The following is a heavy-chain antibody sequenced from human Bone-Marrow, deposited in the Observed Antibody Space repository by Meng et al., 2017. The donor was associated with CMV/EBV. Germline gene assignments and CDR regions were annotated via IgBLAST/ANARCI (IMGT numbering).Heavy chain of an antibody. CDR2: INTNTGNP. Sequence: ASVKVSCKASGYTFTSYAMNWVRQAPGQGLEWMGWINTNTGNPTYAQGFTGRFVFSLDTSVSTAYLQICSLKAEDTAVYYCARGPGGYCSGGSCYFHIFYYYYGMAVWGQGHTVTCSS. V-gene: IGHV7-4-1*01. D-gene: IGHD2-15*01. J-gene: IGHJ6*01. CDR3: ARGPGGYCSGGSCYFHIFYYYYGMAV. CDR1: GYTFTSYA.